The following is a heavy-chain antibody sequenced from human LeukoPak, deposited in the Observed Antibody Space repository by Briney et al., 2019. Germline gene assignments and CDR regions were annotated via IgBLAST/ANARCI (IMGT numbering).Heavy chain of an antibody. Sequence: GGSLRLSCAASGFTFNRNAISWVRQAPGKGLEWVSTIGGSGDKTFYADSVKGRFTISRDNSKNMVHLQMNSLTGEDTALYYCVRRGDASSGWGDHDFWGQGALVTVSS. CDR1: GFTFNRNA. J-gene: IGHJ4*02. V-gene: IGHV3-23*01. D-gene: IGHD6-19*01. CDR2: IGGSGDKT. CDR3: VRRGDASSGWGDHDF.